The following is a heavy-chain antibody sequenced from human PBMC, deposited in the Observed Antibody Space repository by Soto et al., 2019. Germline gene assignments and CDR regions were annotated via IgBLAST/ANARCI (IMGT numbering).Heavy chain of an antibody. J-gene: IGHJ6*02. V-gene: IGHV3-30-3*01. CDR2: ISYDGSNK. D-gene: IGHD5-18*01. CDR3: ASDRGYSYGYSNDYYYYGMDV. CDR1: GFTFSSYA. Sequence: GGSLRLSCAASGFTFSSYAMHWVRQAPGKGLEWVAVISYDGSNKYYADSVKGRFTISRDNSKNTLYLQMNSLRAEDTAVYYCASDRGYSYGYSNDYYYYGMDVWGQGTTVTVSS.